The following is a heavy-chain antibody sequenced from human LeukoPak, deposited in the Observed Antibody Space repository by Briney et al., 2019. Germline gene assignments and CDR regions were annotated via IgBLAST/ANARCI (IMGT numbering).Heavy chain of an antibody. CDR3: AKLVATSKTTDY. J-gene: IGHJ4*02. D-gene: IGHD5-12*01. CDR2: IIPILGIA. V-gene: IGHV1-69*04. Sequence: SVTVSCKASGGTFSSYAISWVRQAPGQGLEWMGRIIPILGIANYAQKSQGRVTITADKSTSTAYMELSSLRSEDTAVYYCAKLVATSKTTDYWGQGTLVTVSS. CDR1: GGTFSSYA.